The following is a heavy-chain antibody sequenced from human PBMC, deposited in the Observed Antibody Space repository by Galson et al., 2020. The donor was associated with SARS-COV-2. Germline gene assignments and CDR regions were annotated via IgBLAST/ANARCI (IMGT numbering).Heavy chain of an antibody. CDR3: ARQSTTLDFDY. V-gene: IGHV1-2*06. CDR1: GYPFTGYY. J-gene: IGHJ4*02. CDR2: INPNTHGT. Sequence: ASVKVSCKASGYPFTGYYMVWVRQAPGQGLEWMGRINPNTHGTDYSQKFRGRVTMTRDMSITTDYMELSRLTSDDTAVYYCARQSTTLDFDYWGQGTLVTVSS.